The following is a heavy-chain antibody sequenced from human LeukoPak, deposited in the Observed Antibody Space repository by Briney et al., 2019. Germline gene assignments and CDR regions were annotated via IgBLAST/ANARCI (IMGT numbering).Heavy chain of an antibody. Sequence: GGSLRLSCAASGFTFSSYAMHWVRQAPGKGLEWVAVISYDGSNKYYADSVKGRFTISRDNSKNTLYLQMNSLRAEDTAVYYCARDRQYSSSWLYFDYRGQGTLVTVSS. CDR1: GFTFSSYA. J-gene: IGHJ4*02. V-gene: IGHV3-30-3*01. CDR3: ARDRQYSSSWLYFDY. D-gene: IGHD6-13*01. CDR2: ISYDGSNK.